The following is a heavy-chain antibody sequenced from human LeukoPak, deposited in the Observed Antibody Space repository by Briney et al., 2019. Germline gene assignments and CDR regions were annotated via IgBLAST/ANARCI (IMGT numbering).Heavy chain of an antibody. CDR2: ISSSSSYI. J-gene: IGHJ4*02. CDR1: GFTFSSYS. CDR3: AREPYCSGGSCPSFPNYFDY. Sequence: GGSLRLPCAASGFTFSSYSMNWVRQAPGKGLEWVSSISSSSSYIYYADSVKGRFTISRDNAKNSLYLQMNSLRAEDTAVYYCAREPYCSGGSCPSFPNYFDYWGQGTLVTVSS. V-gene: IGHV3-21*01. D-gene: IGHD2-15*01.